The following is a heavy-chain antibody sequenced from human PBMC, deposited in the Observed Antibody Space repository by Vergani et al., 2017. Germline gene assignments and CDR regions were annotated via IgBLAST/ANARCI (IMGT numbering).Heavy chain of an antibody. J-gene: IGHJ4*01. CDR1: GFRVTTYY. D-gene: IGHD2-15*01. CDR3: TRSECSGTTCYGHYFDV. Sequence: VELLESGGGLAKPGGSLRVSCSASGFRVTTYYMSWVRQAPGKGLEWVSVIKSDGRTSYAESVRGRFTISRDTSRNAVYLQMNILRVEDTGVYYCTRSECSGTTCYGHYFDVWGHGILVTVSS. V-gene: IGHV3-66*02. CDR2: IKSDGRT.